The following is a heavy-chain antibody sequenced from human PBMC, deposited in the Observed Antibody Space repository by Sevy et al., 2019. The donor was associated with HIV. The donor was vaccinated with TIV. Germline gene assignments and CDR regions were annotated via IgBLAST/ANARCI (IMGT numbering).Heavy chain of an antibody. CDR1: GFTVNDKY. D-gene: IGHD6-19*01. CDR2: IFSSGST. J-gene: IGHJ4*02. Sequence: GGSLRLSCAISGFTVNDKYIIWVRQAPGKGLEWVSVIFSSGSTYYADSAKGRFTISRDNSKNTVDLQMNSVGAEDTAVYYCVGHFLSYRSGWSYFDYWGQGTLVTVSS. CDR3: VGHFLSYRSGWSYFDY. V-gene: IGHV3-66*02.